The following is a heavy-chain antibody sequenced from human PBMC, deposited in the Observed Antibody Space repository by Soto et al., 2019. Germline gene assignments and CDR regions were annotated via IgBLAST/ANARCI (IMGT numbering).Heavy chain of an antibody. D-gene: IGHD1-1*01. CDR1: GASISGFY. J-gene: IGHJ5*02. CDR3: VRDGTKTLRDWFDP. CDR2: IYATGTT. Sequence: QVQLQESGPGLVKPSETLSLTCTVSGASISGFYWSWIRKSAGKGLEWIGRIYATGTTDYNPSLKSRDMMSVDTSKKQFSLKSRSVTAADTAVYYCVRDGTKTLRDWFDPWGQGISVTVSS. V-gene: IGHV4-4*07.